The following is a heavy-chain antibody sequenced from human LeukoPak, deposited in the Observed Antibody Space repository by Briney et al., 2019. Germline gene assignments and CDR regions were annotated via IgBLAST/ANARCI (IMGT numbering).Heavy chain of an antibody. CDR2: IYGGGNT. D-gene: IGHD4-23*01. J-gene: IGHJ4*02. V-gene: IGHV3-53*01. CDR1: GFTVSGSY. CDR3: ARRGDGGRSFDY. Sequence: PGGSLRLSCAASGFTVSGSYMNWVRQAAGKGLEWVSLIYGGGNTYYADSVKGRFTISRDNSKNTLYLQMNSLRAEDTAVYYCARRGDGGRSFDYWGQGTLVTVSS.